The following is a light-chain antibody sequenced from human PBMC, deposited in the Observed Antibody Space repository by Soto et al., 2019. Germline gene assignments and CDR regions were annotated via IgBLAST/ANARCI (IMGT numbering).Light chain of an antibody. CDR3: SSYTTSNAVV. J-gene: IGLJ2*01. V-gene: IGLV2-14*01. CDR2: DVT. CDR1: NSDVGRYDY. Sequence: QSALTQPASVSGSPGQSITISCAGTNSDVGRYDYVSWYQQYPGKAPKLIIYDVTNRPSGVSNRFSASKSGNTASLTISGLQAEDEADYYCSSYTTSNAVVFGGGTKVTVL.